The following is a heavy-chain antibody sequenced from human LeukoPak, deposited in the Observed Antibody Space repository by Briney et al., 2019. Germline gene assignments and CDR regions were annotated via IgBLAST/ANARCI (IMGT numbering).Heavy chain of an antibody. CDR3: ARQEIAVAGGENWFDP. D-gene: IGHD6-19*01. V-gene: IGHV4-39*01. CDR2: IYYSGST. CDR1: GGSISSSSYY. J-gene: IGHJ5*02. Sequence: SETLSLTCTVSGGSISSSSYYWGWIRQPPGKGLEWIGSIYYSGSTYYSPSLKSRVTISVDTSKNQFSLKLSAVTAADTAVYYCARQEIAVAGGENWFDPWGQGTLVTVSS.